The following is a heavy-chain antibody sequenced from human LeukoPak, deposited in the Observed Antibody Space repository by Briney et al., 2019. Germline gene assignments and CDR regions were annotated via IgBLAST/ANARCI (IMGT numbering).Heavy chain of an antibody. CDR3: ARDDVAGTTFWYYYYGMDV. J-gene: IGHJ6*02. V-gene: IGHV1-3*01. CDR2: INAGNGNT. Sequence: GASVNVSCKASGYTFTSYAMHWVRQAPGQRLEWMGWINAGNGNTKYSQKFQGRVTITRDTSASTAYMELSSLRSEDTAVYYCARDDVAGTTFWYYYYGMDVWGQGTTVTVSS. CDR1: GYTFTSYA. D-gene: IGHD1-7*01.